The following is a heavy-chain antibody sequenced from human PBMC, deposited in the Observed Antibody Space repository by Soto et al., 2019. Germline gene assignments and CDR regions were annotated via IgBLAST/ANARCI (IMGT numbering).Heavy chain of an antibody. V-gene: IGHV1-69*06. Sequence: SCEAPGGVPNRDDISWARQAPGQGLESMGGIIPIFGTANYAQKFQGRVTITADKSTSTAYMELSSLRSEDTAVYYCARDIKSVPLEPERFVRVTEYVMAGWGNGTTVTVS. CDR3: ARDIKSVPLEPERFVRVTEYVMAG. J-gene: IGHJ6*04. CDR1: GGVPNRDD. CDR2: IIPIFGTA. D-gene: IGHD2-8*02.